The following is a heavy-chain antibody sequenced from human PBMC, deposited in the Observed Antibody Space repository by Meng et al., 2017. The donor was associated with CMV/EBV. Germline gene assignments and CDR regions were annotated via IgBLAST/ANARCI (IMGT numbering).Heavy chain of an antibody. D-gene: IGHD3-22*01. V-gene: IGHV1-2*02. CDR1: GYTFTGYY. CDR2: INPNSGGT. Sequence: SGYTFTGYYMHWVRQAPGQGLEWTGWINPNSGGTNYAQKFQGRVTMTRDTSISTAYMELSRLRSDDTAVYYCARAHYDSSGYYDFDYWGQGTLVTVSS. J-gene: IGHJ4*02. CDR3: ARAHYDSSGYYDFDY.